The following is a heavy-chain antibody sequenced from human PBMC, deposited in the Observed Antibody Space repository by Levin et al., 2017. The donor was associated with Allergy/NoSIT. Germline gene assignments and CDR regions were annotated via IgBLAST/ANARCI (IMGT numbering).Heavy chain of an antibody. D-gene: IGHD1-26*01. CDR1: GFTFSSYT. J-gene: IGHJ3*02. CDR3: AKGLDSGSPYRAFDM. CDR2: MRYTGDTT. Sequence: LSLTCAASGFTFSSYTMTWVRQAPGKGLEWVSAMRYTGDTTYYADSVKGRFTISRDSSKDTLFLQMNSLRAEDTAGYYCAKGLDSGSPYRAFDMWGQGTMVTVSS. V-gene: IGHV3-23*01.